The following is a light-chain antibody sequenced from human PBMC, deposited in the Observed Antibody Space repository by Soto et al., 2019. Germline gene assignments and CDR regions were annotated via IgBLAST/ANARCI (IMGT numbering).Light chain of an antibody. CDR3: QQYNNWPPDRT. J-gene: IGKJ1*01. CDR1: QSVGSN. Sequence: EIVMTQSPATLSVSPGERATLSCRASQSVGSNLAWYQQKPGQAPRLLIYGASTRATGIPARFSGSGAGTDFTLTISSLQSEDFAIYFFQQYNNWPPDRTFGQGTKVEIK. V-gene: IGKV3-15*01. CDR2: GAS.